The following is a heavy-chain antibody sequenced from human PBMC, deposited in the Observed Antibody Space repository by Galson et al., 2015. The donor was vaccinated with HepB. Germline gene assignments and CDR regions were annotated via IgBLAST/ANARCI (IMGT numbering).Heavy chain of an antibody. D-gene: IGHD3-3*01. CDR1: GYTFTTYY. CDR3: ARDSNSEIYKRDDFFDN. V-gene: IGHV1-46*01. Sequence: SCKASGYTFTTYYIHWVRQAPGQGLAWMGTINPSSGTTTDAQKFQGRVIMTRDTSTNTVYMELSSLRSEDTAVYYCARDSNSEIYKRDDFFDNWGQGTLVIVSS. J-gene: IGHJ4*02. CDR2: INPSSGTT.